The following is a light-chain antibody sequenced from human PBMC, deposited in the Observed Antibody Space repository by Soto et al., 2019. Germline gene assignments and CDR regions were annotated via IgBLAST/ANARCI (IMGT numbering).Light chain of an antibody. CDR1: QSVRSS. Sequence: EIVMTQSPATLSVSLGARATLSGRASQSVRSSLAWYQQKPGQAPRLLIYDASTRAPGIPARFSGSGSGTELTLTISSLQSDDFAVYHCQQYNNWPPTFGHGTRLEIK. J-gene: IGKJ5*01. V-gene: IGKV3-15*01. CDR2: DAS. CDR3: QQYNNWPPT.